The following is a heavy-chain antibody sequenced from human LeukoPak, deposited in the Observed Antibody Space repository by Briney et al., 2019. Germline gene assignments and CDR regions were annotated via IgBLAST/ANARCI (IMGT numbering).Heavy chain of an antibody. CDR1: GGSISSGGYY. D-gene: IGHD4-11*01. J-gene: IGHJ3*02. Sequence: SETLSLTCTVSGGSISSGGYYWSWIRQHPGKGLEWIGYIYYSGSTYYNPSLKSRVTISVDTSKNQFSLKLSSVTAADTAVYYCARTGADYDAFDIWGQGTMVTVSP. V-gene: IGHV4-31*03. CDR3: ARTGADYDAFDI. CDR2: IYYSGST.